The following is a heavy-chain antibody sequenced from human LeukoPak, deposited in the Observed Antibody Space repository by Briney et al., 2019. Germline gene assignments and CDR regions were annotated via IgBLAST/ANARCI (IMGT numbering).Heavy chain of an antibody. CDR3: AKDHPDDYGDYIDY. J-gene: IGHJ4*02. CDR1: GFTFSSYG. D-gene: IGHD4-17*01. CDR2: ISYDGSNK. V-gene: IGHV3-30*18. Sequence: GGSLRLSCAASGFTFSSYGMHWVRQAPGKGLEWVAVISYDGSNKYYADSVKGRFTISRDNSKNTLYLQMNSLRAGDTAVYYCAKDHPDDYGDYIDYWGQGTLVTVSS.